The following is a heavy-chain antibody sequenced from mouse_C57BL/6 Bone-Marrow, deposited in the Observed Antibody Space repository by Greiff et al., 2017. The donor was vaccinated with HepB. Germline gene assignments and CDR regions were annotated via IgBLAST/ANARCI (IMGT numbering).Heavy chain of an antibody. V-gene: IGHV5-17*01. Sequence: EVMLVESGGGLVKPGGSLKLSCAASGFTFSDYGMTWVLQGPEKGLEGVAYISSGSSTIYYADTVKGRFTISRDNAKNTLFLQMTSLRSEDTAMYYCARNGYVDVWGTGTTVTVSS. CDR2: ISSGSSTI. CDR3: ARNGYVDV. J-gene: IGHJ1*03. CDR1: GFTFSDYG.